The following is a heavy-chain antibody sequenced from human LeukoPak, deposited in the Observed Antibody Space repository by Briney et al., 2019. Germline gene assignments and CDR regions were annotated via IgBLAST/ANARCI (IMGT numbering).Heavy chain of an antibody. D-gene: IGHD6-6*01. V-gene: IGHV4-39*07. CDR1: GGSISSSSYY. Sequence: PSETLSLTCTVSGGSISSSSYYWGWIRQPPGKGLEWIGSIYYSGSTYYNPSLKSRVTISVDTSKNQFSLKLSSVTAADTAVYYCARRARKVDIFDYWGQGTLVTVSS. J-gene: IGHJ4*02. CDR3: ARRARKVDIFDY. CDR2: IYYSGST.